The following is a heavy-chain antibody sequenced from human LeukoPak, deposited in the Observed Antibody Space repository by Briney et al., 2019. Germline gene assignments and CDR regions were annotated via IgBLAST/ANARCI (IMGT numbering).Heavy chain of an antibody. Sequence: SQTLSLTCAISGDSVSSNSAAWNWIRQSPSRCLELLGSTYYRSKWYNDYAVSVKSRITINPDTSKNQFSLQLNSVTPEDTAVYYCARDLRGSKGLNWFDPWGQGTLVTVSS. V-gene: IGHV6-1*01. D-gene: IGHD2-15*01. J-gene: IGHJ5*02. CDR1: GDSVSSNSAA. CDR2: TYYRSKWYN. CDR3: ARDLRGSKGLNWFDP.